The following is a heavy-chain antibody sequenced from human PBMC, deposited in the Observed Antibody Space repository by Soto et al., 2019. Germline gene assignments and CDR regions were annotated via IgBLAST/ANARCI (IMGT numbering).Heavy chain of an antibody. CDR2: INPNSGGT. Sequence: ASVKVSCKASGYTFTGYYMHWVRQAPGQGLEWMGWINPNSGGTNYAQKFQGWVTMTRDTSISTAYMELSRLRSDDTAVYYCARGVTGTTNYWFDPWGQGTLVTVSS. CDR3: ARGVTGTTNYWFDP. V-gene: IGHV1-2*04. J-gene: IGHJ5*02. D-gene: IGHD1-7*01. CDR1: GYTFTGYY.